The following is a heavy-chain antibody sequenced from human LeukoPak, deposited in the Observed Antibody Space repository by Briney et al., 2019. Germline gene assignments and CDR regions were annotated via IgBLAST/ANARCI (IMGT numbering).Heavy chain of an antibody. CDR3: AIGPMVRGVNLDY. D-gene: IGHD3-10*01. CDR1: GYTFTSYD. Sequence: GASVKVSCKASGYTFTSYDINWVRQATGQGLEWMGWISAYNGNTNYAQKLQGRVTMTTDTSTSTAYMELRSLRSDDTAVYYCAIGPMVRGVNLDYWGQGTLVTVSS. V-gene: IGHV1-18*01. CDR2: ISAYNGNT. J-gene: IGHJ4*02.